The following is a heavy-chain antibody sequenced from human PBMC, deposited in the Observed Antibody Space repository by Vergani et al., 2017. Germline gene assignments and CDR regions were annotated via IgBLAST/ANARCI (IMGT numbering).Heavy chain of an antibody. V-gene: IGHV3-48*04. CDR2: ISSSSSTL. Sequence: EVQLVESGGGLVQPGGSLRLSCAASGFTFSSYSMNWVRQAPGKGLEWVSYISSSSSTLYYADSVKGRFTISRDNAKNSLYLQMNSLRAEDTAVYYCARDYYGDTGNWFDPWGQGTLVTVSS. CDR1: GFTFSSYS. D-gene: IGHD4-17*01. CDR3: ARDYYGDTGNWFDP. J-gene: IGHJ5*02.